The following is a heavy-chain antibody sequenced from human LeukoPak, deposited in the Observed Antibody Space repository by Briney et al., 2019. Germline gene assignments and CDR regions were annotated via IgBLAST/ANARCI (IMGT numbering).Heavy chain of an antibody. CDR2: TYYRSKLYN. D-gene: IGHD6-19*01. CDR1: GDSFSSNSAA. J-gene: IGHJ4*02. V-gene: IGHV6-1*01. CDR3: ARGVSSAWPFDY. Sequence: SQTLSLTCAISGDSFSSNSAAWDWLRQSPSRGLERLGRTYYRSKLYNDYAVSVKSRITINPDTSKNHFSLQLNSVTPEDTAVYYCARGVSSAWPFDYWGQGTLVTVSS.